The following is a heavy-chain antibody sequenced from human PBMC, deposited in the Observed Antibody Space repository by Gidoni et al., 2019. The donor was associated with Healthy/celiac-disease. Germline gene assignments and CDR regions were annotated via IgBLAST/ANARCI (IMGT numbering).Heavy chain of an antibody. D-gene: IGHD3-10*01. CDR1: GGSLSSGGYY. CDR2: IYYSGST. J-gene: IGHJ6*02. Sequence: QVQLQESGPGLVKPSQTLSLTCTVSGGSLSSGGYYWSWIRQHPGKGLEWIGYIYYSGSTYYNPSLKSRVTISVDTSKNQFSLKLSSVTAADTAVYYCARDQDYYGSGKFDYYGMDVWGQGTTVTVSS. V-gene: IGHV4-31*03. CDR3: ARDQDYYGSGKFDYYGMDV.